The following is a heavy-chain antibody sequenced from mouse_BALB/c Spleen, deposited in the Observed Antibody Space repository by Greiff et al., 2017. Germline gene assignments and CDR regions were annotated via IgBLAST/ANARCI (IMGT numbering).Heavy chain of an antibody. J-gene: IGHJ4*01. D-gene: IGHD2-14*01. Sequence: QVHVKQSGAELVRPGVSVKISCKGSGYTFTDYAMHWVKQSHAKSLEWIGVISTYYGDASYNQKFKGKATMTVDKSSSTAYMELARLTSEDSAIYYCARSYYRYDERLAMDYWGQGTSVTVSS. CDR3: ARSYYRYDERLAMDY. CDR2: ISTYYGDA. V-gene: IGHV1S137*01. CDR1: GYTFTDYA.